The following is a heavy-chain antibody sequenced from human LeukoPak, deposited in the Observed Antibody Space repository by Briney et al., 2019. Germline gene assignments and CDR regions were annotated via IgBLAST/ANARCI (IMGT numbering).Heavy chain of an antibody. CDR1: GYSFTSYW. V-gene: IGHV5-51*01. D-gene: IGHD6-19*01. CDR2: IYPGDSDT. J-gene: IGHJ6*02. Sequence: GESLKISCKGSGYSFTSYWIGWVRPMPGKGLEWMGIIYPGDSDTRYSPSFQGQVTISADKSISTAYLQWSSLKASDTAMYYCARHRSPSRDGMDVWGQGTTVTVSS. CDR3: ARHRSPSRDGMDV.